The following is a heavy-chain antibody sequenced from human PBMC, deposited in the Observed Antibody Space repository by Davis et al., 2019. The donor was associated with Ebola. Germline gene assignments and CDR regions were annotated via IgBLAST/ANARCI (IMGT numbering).Heavy chain of an antibody. D-gene: IGHD5-12*01. Sequence: AASVKVSCKTSGYIFTDYVINWVRQAPGQGLQWVGWINTNTGNTMYAQGFTGRFVFSVDTSVSTTYLQITSLQTEDTAVYYCARGEIQWPTFYLDHWGQGALVTVSS. CDR3: ARGEIQWPTFYLDH. V-gene: IGHV7-4-1*02. CDR1: GYIFTDYV. CDR2: INTNTGNT. J-gene: IGHJ4*02.